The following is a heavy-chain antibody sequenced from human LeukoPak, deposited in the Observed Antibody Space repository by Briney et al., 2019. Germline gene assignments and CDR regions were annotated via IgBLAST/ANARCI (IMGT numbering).Heavy chain of an antibody. CDR2: IKEDGSAK. D-gene: IGHD1/OR15-1a*01. CDR1: GFTFSRSW. Sequence: GGSLRLSCAASGFTFSRSWMSWVRQAPGQGLEWMASIKEDGSAKYYVDSVKDRFTISRDNAKNSLYLQMNSLRAEDTAVYYCARVRHVVYNWNKYFDNWGQRTLVTVSS. J-gene: IGHJ4*02. CDR3: ARVRHVVYNWNKYFDN. V-gene: IGHV3-7*01.